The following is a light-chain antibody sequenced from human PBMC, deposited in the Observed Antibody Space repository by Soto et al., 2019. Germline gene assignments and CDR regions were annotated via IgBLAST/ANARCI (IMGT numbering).Light chain of an antibody. V-gene: IGKV1-5*03. CDR3: QQYNSYWT. Sequence: DSQMTQSPSTLSVSVGDRVTITCRASQTISSWLAWYQQKPGKAPKLLIYKASSLESGVPSRFSGSGSGTDFTLTISSLQTDDFATYYCQQYNSYWTFGQGTKAAI. J-gene: IGKJ1*01. CDR2: KAS. CDR1: QTISSW.